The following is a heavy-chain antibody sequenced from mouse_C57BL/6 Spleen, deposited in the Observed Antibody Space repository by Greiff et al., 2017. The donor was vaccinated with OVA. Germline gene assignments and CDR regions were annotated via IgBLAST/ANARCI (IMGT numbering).Heavy chain of an antibody. CDR3: TREDGYYVVHYAMDY. Sequence: EVKLQESGEGLVKPGGSLKLSCAASGFTFSSYAMSWVRQTPEKRLEWVAYISSGGDYIYYADTVKGRFTISRDNARNTLYLQMSSLKSEDTAMYYCTREDGYYVVHYAMDYWGQGTSVTVSS. J-gene: IGHJ4*01. V-gene: IGHV5-9-1*02. CDR2: ISSGGDYI. CDR1: GFTFSSYA. D-gene: IGHD2-3*01.